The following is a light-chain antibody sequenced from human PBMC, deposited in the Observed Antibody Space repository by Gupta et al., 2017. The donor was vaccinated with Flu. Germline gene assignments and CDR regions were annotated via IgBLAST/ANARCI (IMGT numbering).Light chain of an antibody. V-gene: IGKV4-1*01. Sequence: DIVMTQSPDSLAVALGERATINCKSSQSGFYRPNNKNYLAWYQQKPGQPPRVPISWASTREPGGPDRFSCSGSLTDFSRTMRDLQDADVAVYCFGQSSGIETFGAGTKVEMK. CDR1: QSGFYRPNNKNY. J-gene: IGKJ4*01. CDR3: GQSSGIET. CDR2: WAS.